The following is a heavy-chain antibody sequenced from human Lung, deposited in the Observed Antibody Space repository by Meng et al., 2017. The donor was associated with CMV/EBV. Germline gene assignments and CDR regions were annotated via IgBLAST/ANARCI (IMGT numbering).Heavy chain of an antibody. J-gene: IGHJ4*02. CDR2: ISYSGST. D-gene: IGHD1-26*01. CDR1: GDSVNSPNYY. V-gene: IGHV4-61*01. Sequence: CSVCGDSVNSPNYYWSWIRQSPGKGLEWIGYISYSGSTTYNPSLNSRVTIAMDKSKNQFSLNLFSLTPADSALYYCARQWAGSSFDYWGQGALVTVSS. CDR3: ARQWAGSSFDY.